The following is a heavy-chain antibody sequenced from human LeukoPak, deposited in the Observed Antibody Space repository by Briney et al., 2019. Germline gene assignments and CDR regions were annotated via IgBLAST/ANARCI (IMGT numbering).Heavy chain of an antibody. D-gene: IGHD3-10*01. CDR2: ISSSGSTI. Sequence: GGSLRLSCAASGFTFSSYEMNWVRQAPGKGLERVSYISSSGSTIYYADSVKGRFTISRDNAKNSLYPQMNSLRAEDTAVYYCARVVVRGVHNQLDYWGQGTLVTVSS. CDR1: GFTFSSYE. V-gene: IGHV3-48*03. CDR3: ARVVVRGVHNQLDY. J-gene: IGHJ4*02.